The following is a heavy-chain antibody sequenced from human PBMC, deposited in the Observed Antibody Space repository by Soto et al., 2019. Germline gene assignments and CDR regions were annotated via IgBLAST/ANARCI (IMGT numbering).Heavy chain of an antibody. J-gene: IGHJ5*02. Sequence: EVQLVESGGGLAQPGGSLRLSCAASGFTYSSYSMNWVRQAPGTGLEWVSYISSSSSTIYYADSVKGRFTISRDNAKNSLYLQMNSLRDEDTAVYYCARESNQLHWFDPWGQGTLVTVSS. CDR2: ISSSSSTI. D-gene: IGHD4-4*01. CDR1: GFTYSSYS. CDR3: ARESNQLHWFDP. V-gene: IGHV3-48*02.